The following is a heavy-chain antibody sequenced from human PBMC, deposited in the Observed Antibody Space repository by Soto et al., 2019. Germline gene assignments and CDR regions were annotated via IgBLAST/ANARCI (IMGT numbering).Heavy chain of an antibody. Sequence: SETLSLTCAVSGASVSGQYWSWVRQPPGKGLEWVGEIIPTGGTTYNPSLKSRLSFSLDTSNNHFSLNLSSVSVADTAVYYCARGGITMAWNYYYYGMDVWGQGTTVTVSS. CDR2: IIPTGGT. J-gene: IGHJ6*02. D-gene: IGHD3-10*01. CDR3: ARGGITMAWNYYYYGMDV. V-gene: IGHV4-34*01. CDR1: GASVSGQY.